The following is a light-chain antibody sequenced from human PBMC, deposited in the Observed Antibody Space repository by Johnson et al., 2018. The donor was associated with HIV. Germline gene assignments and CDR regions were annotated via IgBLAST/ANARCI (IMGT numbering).Light chain of an antibody. J-gene: IGLJ1*01. CDR2: ENN. Sequence: QSVLSQPPSVSAAPGQKVTISCSGSNSNIGNNYVSWYQQLPGKAPKLLIYENNERPSGIPDRFSGSKSGTSATLGITGLQTGDEADYHCGTWDDSLNFVFGTGTKVTVL. CDR3: GTWDDSLNFV. V-gene: IGLV1-51*01. CDR1: NSNIGNNY.